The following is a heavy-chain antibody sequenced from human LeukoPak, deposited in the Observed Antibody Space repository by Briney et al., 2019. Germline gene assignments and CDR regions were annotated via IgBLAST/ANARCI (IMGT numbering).Heavy chain of an antibody. V-gene: IGHV3-30-3*01. Sequence: GGSLRLSCAASGFTFSSYAMHWVRQAPGKGLEWVAVISYDGSNKYYADSVKGRFTISRDNSKNTLYLQMNSLRAEDTAVYYCARGRKIFDYWGQGTLVTVSS. D-gene: IGHD5-24*01. CDR3: ARGRKIFDY. CDR1: GFTFSSYA. CDR2: ISYDGSNK. J-gene: IGHJ4*02.